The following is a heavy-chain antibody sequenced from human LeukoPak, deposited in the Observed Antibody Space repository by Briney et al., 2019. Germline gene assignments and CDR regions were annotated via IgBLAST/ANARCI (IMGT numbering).Heavy chain of an antibody. CDR3: ASVYDSSGYHYYFDY. Sequence: SQTLSLTCTVSGGSISSGDYYWSWIRQPPGKGLEWIGYIYYSGSTNYNPSLKSRVTISLDTSKNQVSLKLSSASAADTAVYYCASVYDSSGYHYYFDYWGQGTLVTVSS. J-gene: IGHJ4*02. CDR2: IYYSGST. D-gene: IGHD3-22*01. V-gene: IGHV4-30-4*01. CDR1: GGSISSGDYY.